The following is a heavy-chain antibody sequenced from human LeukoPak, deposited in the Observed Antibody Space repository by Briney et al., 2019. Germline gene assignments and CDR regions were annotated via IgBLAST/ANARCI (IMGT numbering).Heavy chain of an antibody. CDR2: IYYSGST. V-gene: IGHV4-59*01. J-gene: IGHJ6*02. CDR1: GGSISSYY. D-gene: IGHD3-9*01. Sequence: PSETLSLTCTVSGGSISSYYWSWIRQSPGKGLEWIGYIYYSGSTNYNPSLKSRVTISVDTSKNQFSLKLSSVTAADTAVYYCAREGRTYDILTGPYYYYGMDVWGQGTTVTVSS. CDR3: AREGRTYDILTGPYYYYGMDV.